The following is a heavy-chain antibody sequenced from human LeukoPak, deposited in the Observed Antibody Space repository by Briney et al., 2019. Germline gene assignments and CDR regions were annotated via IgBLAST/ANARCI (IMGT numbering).Heavy chain of an antibody. V-gene: IGHV3-23*01. CDR2: IRGSGGST. Sequence: PGGSLRLSWAPSGFTYSTYAMSCVCQAPGKGLEWVSAIRGSGGSTYYADSVKSRFTISRDNYKHTLYLQMNSMRAEDTAVYYCAKEAVVVAATTDYWGQGTLVTVS. CDR3: AKEAVVVAATTDY. CDR1: GFTYSTYA. J-gene: IGHJ4*02. D-gene: IGHD2-15*01.